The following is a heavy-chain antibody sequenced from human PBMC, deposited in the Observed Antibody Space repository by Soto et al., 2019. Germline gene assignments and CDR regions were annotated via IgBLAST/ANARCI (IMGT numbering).Heavy chain of an antibody. CDR2: SYHSGST. D-gene: IGHD3-9*01. CDR3: ARGNYDILTGYTNYFDY. V-gene: IGHV4-4*02. CDR1: GGSISSINW. Sequence: PSETLSLTCAVSGGSISSINWWSWIRQPPGKGLEWMGESYHSGSTNYNPSLKSRVTISVDKSKNQFSLKLSSVTAADTAVYYCARGNYDILTGYTNYFDYWGQGTLVPVSS. J-gene: IGHJ4*02.